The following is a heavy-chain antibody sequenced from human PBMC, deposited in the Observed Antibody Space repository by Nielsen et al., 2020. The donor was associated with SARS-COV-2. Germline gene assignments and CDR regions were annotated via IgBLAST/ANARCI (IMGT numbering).Heavy chain of an antibody. J-gene: IGHJ4*02. Sequence: GESLKISCAASGFTFSSYWMSWVRQAPGKGLEWVANIKQDGSEKYCVDSVKGRFTISRDNAKNSLYLQMNSLRAEDTAVYYCARLSGEWWDYWGQGTLVTVSS. V-gene: IGHV3-7*05. CDR3: ARLSGEWWDY. CDR2: IKQDGSEK. CDR1: GFTFSSYW. D-gene: IGHD2-15*01.